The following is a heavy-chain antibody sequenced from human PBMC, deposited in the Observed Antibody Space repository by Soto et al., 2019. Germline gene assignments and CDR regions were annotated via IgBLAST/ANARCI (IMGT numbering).Heavy chain of an antibody. CDR2: IYYSGST. Sequence: ALETLPLPWTVFWGYIVNFYWRRIRKPPGKGLEWIGYIYYSGSTNYNPSLKSRVTISVDTSKNQFSLSLTSVTAADTALYYCARGGTFGVYWFDPWGQGTLVTVSS. CDR3: ARGGTFGVYWFDP. V-gene: IGHV4-59*01. D-gene: IGHD3-3*01. J-gene: IGHJ5*02. CDR1: WGYIVNFY.